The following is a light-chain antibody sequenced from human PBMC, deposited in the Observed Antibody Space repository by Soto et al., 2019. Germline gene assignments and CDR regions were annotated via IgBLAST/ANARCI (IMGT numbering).Light chain of an antibody. Sequence: DIQMTQSPSTLSASVGDRVTITCRASQNINSWLAWYQQKPGKAPKLLIYKTSYLESGVPSRFSGSGSGTEFTLTISCLQPDDFATYYCQQYSTYSLFTFGQGTRLEIK. CDR3: QQYSTYSLFT. J-gene: IGKJ2*01. CDR2: KTS. CDR1: QNINSW. V-gene: IGKV1-5*03.